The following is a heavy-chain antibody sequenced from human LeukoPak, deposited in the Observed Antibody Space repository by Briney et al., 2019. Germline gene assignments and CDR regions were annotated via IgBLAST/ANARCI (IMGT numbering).Heavy chain of an antibody. Sequence: GGSLRLSCTASGFSFSGSWMSWVRQLPGKGLEWLADMNPDGSAIVYVDSVKGRFTVSRNNAKNPLYLQMDGLRAEDTAVYYCARDPLNGALDIWGQGTLVTVSS. CDR1: GFSFSGSW. V-gene: IGHV3-7*01. CDR2: MNPDGSAI. J-gene: IGHJ3*02. CDR3: ARDPLNGALDI.